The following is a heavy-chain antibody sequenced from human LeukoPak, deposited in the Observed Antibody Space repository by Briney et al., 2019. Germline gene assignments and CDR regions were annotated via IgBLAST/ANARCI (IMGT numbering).Heavy chain of an antibody. CDR1: GGSFSGYY. J-gene: IGHJ6*03. CDR3: ARRLGRKFGERFYYYHYMDV. Sequence: SETLSLTCGVYGGSFSGYYWSWIRQPPGKGLEWIGDMNHSGSTNYNPSLKSRVTISVDTSKNQFSLKLSSVTAADTAVYYCARRLGRKFGERFYYYHYMDVWGKGTTVIISS. CDR2: MNHSGST. V-gene: IGHV4-34*01. D-gene: IGHD3-10*01.